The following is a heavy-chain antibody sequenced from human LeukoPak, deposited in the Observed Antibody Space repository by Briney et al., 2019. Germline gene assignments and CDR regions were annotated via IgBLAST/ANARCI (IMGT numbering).Heavy chain of an antibody. CDR1: GGSISSYY. CDR3: ARGGYCGGDCYFYY. CDR2: IYYSGST. V-gene: IGHV4-39*07. D-gene: IGHD2-21*02. Sequence: SETLSLTCTVSGGSISSYYWGWIRQPPGKGLKWIGSIYYSGSTYYNPSLKSRVTISVDTSKNQFSLKLSSVTAADTAVYYCARGGYCGGDCYFYYWGQGTLVTVSS. J-gene: IGHJ4*02.